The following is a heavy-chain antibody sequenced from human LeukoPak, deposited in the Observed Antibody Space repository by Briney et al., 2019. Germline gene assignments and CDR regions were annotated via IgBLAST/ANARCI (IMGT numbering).Heavy chain of an antibody. CDR1: GFTFSNYW. V-gene: IGHV3-7*01. CDR2: IKQDGSET. D-gene: IGHD3-22*01. CDR3: ATYHDTTGYFKEAFEM. J-gene: IGHJ3*02. Sequence: PGGSLRLSCAASGFTFSNYWMSWVRRAPGKGLEWVANIKQDGSETYYVDSVRGRFTISRDNAQNSLYLQMDSLRAEDTAVYFCATYHDTTGYFKEAFEMWGQGTFVTVSS.